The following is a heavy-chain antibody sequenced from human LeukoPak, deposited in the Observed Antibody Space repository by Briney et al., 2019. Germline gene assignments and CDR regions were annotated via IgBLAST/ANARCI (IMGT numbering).Heavy chain of an antibody. J-gene: IGHJ4*02. D-gene: IGHD1-26*01. Sequence: GGSLRLSCAASGFTFSTYAISWVRQAPGRGLERVSGISGSGTKTYSADSVEGRFTISRDNSKNTVYLQMNSLRAEDTAVYFCARGRRIGTNSYYFDYWGQGALVTVSS. V-gene: IGHV3-23*01. CDR1: GFTFSTYA. CDR2: ISGSGTKT. CDR3: ARGRRIGTNSYYFDY.